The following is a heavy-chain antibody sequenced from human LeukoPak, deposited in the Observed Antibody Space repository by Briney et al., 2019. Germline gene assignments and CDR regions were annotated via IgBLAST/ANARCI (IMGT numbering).Heavy chain of an antibody. CDR2: IIPIFGTA. D-gene: IGHD3-10*01. Sequence: GASVKVSCKASGYTFTGYYMHWVRQAPGQGLEWMGGIIPIFGTANYAQKFQGRVTITADESTSTAYMELSSLRSEDTAVYYCARDRSPYGSGSYVFDYWGQGTLVTVSS. CDR3: ARDRSPYGSGSYVFDY. J-gene: IGHJ4*02. V-gene: IGHV1-69*13. CDR1: GYTFTGYY.